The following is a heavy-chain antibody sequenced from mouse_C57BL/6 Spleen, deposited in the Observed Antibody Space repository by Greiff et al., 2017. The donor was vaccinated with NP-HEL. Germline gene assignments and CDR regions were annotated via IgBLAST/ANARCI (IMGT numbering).Heavy chain of an antibody. Sequence: VQLQQSGPELVKPGASVKISCKASGYSFTGYYMNWVKQSPEKSLEWIGEINPSTGGTTYNQKFKAKATLTVDKPSSTAYMQLKSLTSEDSAVYYCARPYYYGSSPDYFDYWGQGTTLTVSS. V-gene: IGHV1-42*01. CDR2: INPSTGGT. J-gene: IGHJ2*01. CDR3: ARPYYYGSSPDYFDY. D-gene: IGHD1-1*01. CDR1: GYSFTGYY.